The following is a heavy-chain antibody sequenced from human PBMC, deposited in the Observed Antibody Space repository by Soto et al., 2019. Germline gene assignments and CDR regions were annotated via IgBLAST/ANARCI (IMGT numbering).Heavy chain of an antibody. D-gene: IGHD3-3*01. CDR2: IIPIFGTA. CDR1: GGTFSSYA. Sequence: QVQLVQSGAEVKKPGSSVKVSCKASGGTFSSYAISWVRQAPGQGLEWMGGIIPIFGTANYAQKFQGRVTMKADQSTSGAYKELSSLRSEDTGVYYGASYFWSGYTYYYYFDMDVWGQGTTGNVSS. J-gene: IGHJ6*02. CDR3: ASYFWSGYTYYYYFDMDV. V-gene: IGHV1-69*01.